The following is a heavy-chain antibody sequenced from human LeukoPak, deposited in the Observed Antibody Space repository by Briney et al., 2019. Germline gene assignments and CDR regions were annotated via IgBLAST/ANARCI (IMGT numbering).Heavy chain of an antibody. CDR1: GGSISSGGYY. CDR2: VYYSGST. J-gene: IGHJ4*02. D-gene: IGHD5-18*01. Sequence: PSETLSLTCTVSGGSISSGGYYWSWIRQHPGKGLEWIGYVYYSGSTYYNPSLKSRVTISVDTSKNQFSLKLSSVTAADTAVYYCARGIFGYSYGYDPRAYYFDYWGQGTLVTVSS. CDR3: ARGIFGYSYGYDPRAYYFDY. V-gene: IGHV4-31*03.